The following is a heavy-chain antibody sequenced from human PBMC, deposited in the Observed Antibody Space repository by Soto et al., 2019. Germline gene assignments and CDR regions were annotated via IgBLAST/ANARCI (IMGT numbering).Heavy chain of an antibody. D-gene: IGHD6-13*01. CDR1: GFTFSSYA. CDR3: VKAEVEGAVGTGFFYYYYGMDV. V-gene: IGHV3-64D*08. Sequence: GGSLRLSCSASGFTFSSYAMHWVRQAPGKGLEYVSAISSNGGSTYYADSVKGRFTISRDNSKNTLYLQMSSLRAEDTAVYYCVKAEVEGAVGTGFFYYYYGMDVWGQGTTVTVSS. CDR2: ISSNGGST. J-gene: IGHJ6*02.